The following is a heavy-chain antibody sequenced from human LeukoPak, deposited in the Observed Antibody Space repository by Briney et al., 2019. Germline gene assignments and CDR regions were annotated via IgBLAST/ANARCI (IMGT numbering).Heavy chain of an antibody. CDR1: GGSISSSSYY. J-gene: IGHJ5*02. D-gene: IGHD3-10*01. CDR3: ARDHNQYYYGSGVSGGWFDP. CDR2: IYYSGST. Sequence: SETLSLTCIVSGGSISSSSYYWGWIRQPPGKGLEWIGSIYYSGSTHYNPSLKSRVTISVDMSKNQFSLKLSSVTAADTAVYYCARDHNQYYYGSGVSGGWFDPWGQGTLVTVSS. V-gene: IGHV4-39*07.